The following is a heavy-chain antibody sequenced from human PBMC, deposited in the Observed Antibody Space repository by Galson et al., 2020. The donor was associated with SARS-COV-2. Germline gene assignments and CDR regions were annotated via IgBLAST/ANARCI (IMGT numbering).Heavy chain of an antibody. V-gene: IGHV1-2*02. D-gene: IGHD5-18*01. CDR3: ARGAGQYSYGYWLED. Sequence: ASVKVSCKAAENTFTDYSLHWVRQAPGQGREWMGWINPNSGGANYAQKFQDRVTMTRDTSVSTVYMKLRWLRSDDTAVYYCARGAGQYSYGYWLEDWGQGTLVTGSS. CDR1: ENTFTDYS. CDR2: INPNSGGA. J-gene: IGHJ4*02.